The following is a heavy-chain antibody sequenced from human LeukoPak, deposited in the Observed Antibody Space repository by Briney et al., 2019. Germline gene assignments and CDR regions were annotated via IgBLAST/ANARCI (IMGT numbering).Heavy chain of an antibody. D-gene: IGHD6-6*01. CDR1: GGTFSSYA. Sequence: ASVKVSCKASGGTFSSYAISWVRQALGQGLEWMGGIIPIFGTANYAQKFQGRVTITTDESTSTAYMELSSLRSEDTAVYYCARGSSSVGLYYYYYMDVWGKGTTVTVSS. CDR3: ARGSSSVGLYYYYYMDV. CDR2: IIPIFGTA. V-gene: IGHV1-69*05. J-gene: IGHJ6*03.